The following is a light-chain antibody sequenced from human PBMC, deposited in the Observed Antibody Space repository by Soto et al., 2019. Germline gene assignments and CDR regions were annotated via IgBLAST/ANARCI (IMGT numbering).Light chain of an antibody. J-gene: IGKJ5*01. CDR2: KVS. CDR1: QSLVHSDGIAY. Sequence: DVVMTQSPLSLPVTLVQQASLSCRSNQSLVHSDGIAYFSWFQQRPGRSPRRLIYKVSNRDSGVPARFSGSGSGTDFALKISRVEAEDVGVYYCMQGTHWPITFGKGTRLEIK. V-gene: IGKV2-30*02. CDR3: MQGTHWPIT.